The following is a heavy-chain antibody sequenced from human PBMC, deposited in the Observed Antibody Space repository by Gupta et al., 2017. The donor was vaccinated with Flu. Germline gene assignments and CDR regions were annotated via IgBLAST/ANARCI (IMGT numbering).Heavy chain of an antibody. CDR2: IFSNDEK. V-gene: IGHV2-26*01. Sequence: QVTLKESGPVLVKPTETLTLTCTVSGFSLSNASMGVSWLRRPPGKALEWLAHIFSNDEKSYSTSLKSRLTISKDTSKSQVVLTMTNMDPVDTDTYYCARIYYDFWSGYYLGPYFDYWGQGTLVTVSS. CDR1: GFSLSNASMG. CDR3: ARIYYDFWSGYYLGPYFDY. D-gene: IGHD3-3*01. J-gene: IGHJ4*02.